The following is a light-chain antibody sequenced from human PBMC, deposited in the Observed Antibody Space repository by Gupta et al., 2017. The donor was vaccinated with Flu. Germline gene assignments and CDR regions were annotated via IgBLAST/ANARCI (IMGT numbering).Light chain of an antibody. V-gene: IGKV1-39*01. J-gene: IGKJ1*01. CDR2: AAS. CDR3: QTRVHTLWT. Sequence: DIQMTQSPSSLSASVGDRVTFTCRASQSVSTYLNWYQQKGGRAPKLLVYAASRVQSEVPSRFSGSGSGTEFALTITKVQPEDSATYYCQTRVHTLWTFGQGTKVEI. CDR1: QSVSTY.